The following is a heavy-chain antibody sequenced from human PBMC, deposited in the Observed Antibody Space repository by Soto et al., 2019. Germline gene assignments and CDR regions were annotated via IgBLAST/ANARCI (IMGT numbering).Heavy chain of an antibody. J-gene: IGHJ4*02. CDR2: IVVGSGNT. D-gene: IGHD6-19*01. CDR3: AASTPRGGSGSPS. V-gene: IGHV1-58*01. CDR1: GFTFTSSA. Sequence: SVKVSFKASGFTFTSSAVQWVRQARGQRLEWIGWIVVGSGNTNYAQKFQERVTITRDMSTSTAYMELSSLRSEDTAVYYCAASTPRGGSGSPSWGQGTLVTVSS.